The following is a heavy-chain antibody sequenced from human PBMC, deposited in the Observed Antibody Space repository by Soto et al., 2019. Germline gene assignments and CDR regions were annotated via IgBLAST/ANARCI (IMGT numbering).Heavy chain of an antibody. CDR2: INTGNGNT. J-gene: IGHJ3*02. Sequence: QVQLVQSGAEVKRPGASVKVSCKASGYTFSSNAIHWVRQAPGERLEWMGWINTGNGNTKYSQKFQGRFTITRDTFASPAYMELSSLRYEDKAVYSCARDSPLQHSFDIWGQGTPVTLSS. D-gene: IGHD6-13*01. CDR3: ARDSPLQHSFDI. V-gene: IGHV1-3*04. CDR1: GYTFSSNA.